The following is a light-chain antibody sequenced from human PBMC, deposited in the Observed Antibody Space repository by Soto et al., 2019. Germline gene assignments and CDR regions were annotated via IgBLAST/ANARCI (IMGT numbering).Light chain of an antibody. V-gene: IGKV1-33*01. J-gene: IGKJ3*01. CDR2: EAS. CDR3: QQYHSLPFT. CDR1: QDISKY. Sequence: DIQMTQSPSSLSASVGDRITITCQASQDISKYLIWYQQTPGKAPKFLIYEASNLERGVPSRFSGSGSGTDFTLTINSLQPEDIATYYWQQYHSLPFTFGPGTKLDIK.